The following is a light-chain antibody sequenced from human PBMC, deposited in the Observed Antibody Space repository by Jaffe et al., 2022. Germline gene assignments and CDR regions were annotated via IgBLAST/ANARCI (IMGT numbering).Light chain of an antibody. CDR1: QSVLYSSNNKNY. CDR2: WAS. CDR3: QQYYSTLPT. V-gene: IGKV4-1*01. Sequence: DIVMTQSPDSLAVSLGERATINCKSSQSVLYSSNNKNYLAWYQQKPGQPPKLLVYWASTRESGVPDRFSGSGSGTDFTLTISSLQAEDVAVYYCQQYYSTLPTFGQGTKVGIK. J-gene: IGKJ1*01.